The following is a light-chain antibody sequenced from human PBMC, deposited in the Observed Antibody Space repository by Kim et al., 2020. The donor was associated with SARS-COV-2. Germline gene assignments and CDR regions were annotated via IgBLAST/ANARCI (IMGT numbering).Light chain of an antibody. V-gene: IGKV3-15*01. J-gene: IGKJ1*01. CDR3: QQYNRWPRS. Sequence: VSPGESATLSCRANQSLSNNLAWYQQKPGQSPRLLIYDASTRATGIPARFSGSGSGTEFTLTISGLQSEDFAVYYCQQYNRWPRSFGQGTKVDIK. CDR2: DAS. CDR1: QSLSNN.